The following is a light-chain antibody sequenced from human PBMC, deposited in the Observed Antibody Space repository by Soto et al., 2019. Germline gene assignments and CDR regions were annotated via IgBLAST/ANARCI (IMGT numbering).Light chain of an antibody. CDR2: GAS. Sequence: EIVLTQSPGTLSLSPGERATLSCRASQSVSSSYLAWYQQKPGQAPRLLIYGASSRATGIPDRFSGSGSGTDFTLTISRLEPKDFAVYYCQYHHAFGPGTKVDIK. CDR3: QYHHA. J-gene: IGKJ3*01. CDR1: QSVSSSY. V-gene: IGKV3-20*01.